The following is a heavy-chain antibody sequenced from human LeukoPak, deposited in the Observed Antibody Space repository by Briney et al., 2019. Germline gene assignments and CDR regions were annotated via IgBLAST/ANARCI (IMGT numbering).Heavy chain of an antibody. Sequence: SETLSLTCTVSGGSISSYYWSWIRQPPGKGLEWIGYIYYSGSTNYNPSLKSRVTISVDTSKNQFSLKLSSVTAADTAVYYCARRSGSYPNYYYYYMDVWGKGTTVTVSS. CDR3: ARRSGSYPNYYYYYMDV. CDR2: IYYSGST. V-gene: IGHV4-59*01. CDR1: GGSISSYY. J-gene: IGHJ6*03. D-gene: IGHD1-26*01.